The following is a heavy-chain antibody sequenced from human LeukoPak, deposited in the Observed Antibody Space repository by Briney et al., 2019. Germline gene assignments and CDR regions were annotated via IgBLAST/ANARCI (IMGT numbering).Heavy chain of an antibody. CDR1: GYSFTSYW. D-gene: IGHD3-9*01. V-gene: IGHV5-51*01. CDR2: IYPGDSDT. Sequence: PGESLKISCKGSGYSFTSYWIGWVRQMPGKGLQWMGIIYPGDSDTRYSPSFQGQVTISADNSISTAYLQWSSLKASDTAMYYCARHVILTGLGPASAENWFDPWGQGTLVTVSS. CDR3: ARHVILTGLGPASAENWFDP. J-gene: IGHJ5*02.